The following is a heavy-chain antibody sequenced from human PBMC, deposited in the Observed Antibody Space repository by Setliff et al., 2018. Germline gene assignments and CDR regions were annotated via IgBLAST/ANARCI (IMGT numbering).Heavy chain of an antibody. CDR3: ARTGTYRYFDY. D-gene: IGHD1-1*01. Sequence: SETLSLTCTVSGDSISSRPFYWGWIRQPPGKGLEWIGRIYYRGDTYYNASLKGRLTISVDTAQNQFSLRLTSVTAADTAVYYCARTGTYRYFDYWGQGALVTVSS. CDR1: GDSISSRPFY. J-gene: IGHJ4*02. V-gene: IGHV4-39*01. CDR2: IYYRGDT.